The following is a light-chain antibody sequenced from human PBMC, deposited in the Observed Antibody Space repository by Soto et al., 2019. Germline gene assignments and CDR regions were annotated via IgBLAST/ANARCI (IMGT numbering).Light chain of an antibody. CDR2: DTR. V-gene: IGLV7-46*01. Sequence: QAVVTQEPSLTVSPGGTVTLTCGSSTGPVTSGLYPYWFQQKPGQAPTTLIYDTRNRHSWTPARFSGSLLGGKAALTLSGAQPEDEADYYCLLSYSGGRMVFGGGTKLTVL. CDR3: LLSYSGGRMV. CDR1: TGPVTSGLY. J-gene: IGLJ2*01.